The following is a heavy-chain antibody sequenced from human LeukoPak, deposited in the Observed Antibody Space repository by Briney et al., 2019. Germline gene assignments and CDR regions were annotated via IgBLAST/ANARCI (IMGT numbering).Heavy chain of an antibody. Sequence: PTGGSLRLSCAASGFTFSNYAMSWVRQAPGKGLEWVSGISASGGSYYADSVKGRFTVSRDISKNTLYLQMNSLRAEDTAVYFCAREPRDCTGGTCQSAGGYYFYYWSQGTLVTVSS. V-gene: IGHV3-23*01. CDR2: ISASGGS. D-gene: IGHD2-15*01. J-gene: IGHJ4*02. CDR3: AREPRDCTGGTCQSAGGYYFYY. CDR1: GFTFSNYA.